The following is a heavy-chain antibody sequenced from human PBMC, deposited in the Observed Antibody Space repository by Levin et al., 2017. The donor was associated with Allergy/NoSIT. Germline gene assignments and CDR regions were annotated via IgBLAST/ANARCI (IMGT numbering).Heavy chain of an antibody. D-gene: IGHD3-10*01. J-gene: IGHJ6*02. CDR2: IGTAGDT. CDR3: AREGFGDFGMWAGMDV. CDR1: GFTFSTYD. V-gene: IGHV3-13*01. Sequence: GESLKISCAASGFTFSTYDMHWVRQVKGKGPEWVSAIGTAGDTFYADSVKGRFTISRENDKNSVYLQMSSLTAGDTAVYYCAREGFGDFGMWAGMDVWGQGTTVTVSS.